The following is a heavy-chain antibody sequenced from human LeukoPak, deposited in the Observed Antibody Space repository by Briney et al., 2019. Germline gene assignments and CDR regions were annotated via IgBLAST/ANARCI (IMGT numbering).Heavy chain of an antibody. J-gene: IGHJ4*02. V-gene: IGHV3-23*01. CDR2: VSVTGETT. CDR1: GFAFSTYA. Sequence: GGSLRLSCAASGFAFSTYAMSWVRQVPGKGLEWGSTVSVTGETTYYAASVKGRFIISRDNSKNTLSLQMSSLRTDDSALYYCARWATVAPGDYWGQGTLVTVSS. D-gene: IGHD4-11*01. CDR3: ARWATVAPGDY.